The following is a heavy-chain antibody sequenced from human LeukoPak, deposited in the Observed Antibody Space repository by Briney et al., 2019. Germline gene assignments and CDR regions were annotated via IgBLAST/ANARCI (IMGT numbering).Heavy chain of an antibody. J-gene: IGHJ4*02. CDR3: ARADWNDGAGSDY. CDR2: ISSSSSYI. V-gene: IGHV3-21*01. D-gene: IGHD1-1*01. Sequence: GVSLRLSCAASGFTFSSYSMNWVRQAPGKGLEWVSSISSSSSYIYYADSVKGRFTISRDNAKNSLYLQMNSLRAEDTAVYHCARADWNDGAGSDYWGQGTLVTVSS. CDR1: GFTFSSYS.